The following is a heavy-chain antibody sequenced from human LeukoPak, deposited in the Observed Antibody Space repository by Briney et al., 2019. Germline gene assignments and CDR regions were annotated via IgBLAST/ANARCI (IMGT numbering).Heavy chain of an antibody. J-gene: IGHJ4*02. V-gene: IGHV3-30*02. CDR3: AKPHFDD. CDR2: IRYDRSNK. Sequence: GGSLRPSCAASGFTFSSYGMHWVRQAPGKGLEWLAFIRYDRSNKYYADSVKGRFTISRDNSKNTLYVQMNSLRAEDTAVYYCAKPHFDDWGQGTLVTVSS. CDR1: GFTFSSYG.